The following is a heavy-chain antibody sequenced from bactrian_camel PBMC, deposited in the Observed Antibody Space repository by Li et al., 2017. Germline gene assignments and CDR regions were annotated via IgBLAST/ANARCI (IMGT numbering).Heavy chain of an antibody. V-gene: IGHV3-1*01. CDR3: ANFYGPYSLGY. CDR1: GLVFAAYD. J-gene: IGHJ6*01. D-gene: IGHD3*01. CDR2: IRKDGSKT. Sequence: VQLVESGGGLVQAGGSLRLSCTVSGLVFAAYDMGWFRQAPGKGLEWVSAIRKDGSKTYYQDSVKGRFTISRDNAKNTLYLQMSSLVPDDTAMYYCANFYGPYSLGYLGQGTQVTVS.